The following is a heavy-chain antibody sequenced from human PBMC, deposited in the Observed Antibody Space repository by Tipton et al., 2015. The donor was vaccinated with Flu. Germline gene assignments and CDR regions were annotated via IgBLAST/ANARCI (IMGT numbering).Heavy chain of an antibody. CDR1: GFTFGRYA. J-gene: IGHJ2*01. CDR3: AKDAGSPQLVSWYFDF. CDR2: ISGNGAIT. V-gene: IGHV3-23*01. Sequence: SLRLSCAVSGFTFGRYAMNWVRQAPGKGLEYISTISGNGAITSYADSVKGRFTISRDNSKNTVWLQMNSLRAEDTAVYFCAKDAGSPQLVSWYFDFWGRGTLVSVSS. D-gene: IGHD6-6*01.